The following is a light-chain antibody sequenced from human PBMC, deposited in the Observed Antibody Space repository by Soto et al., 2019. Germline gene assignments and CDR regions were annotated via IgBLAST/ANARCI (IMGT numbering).Light chain of an antibody. V-gene: IGLV1-44*01. J-gene: IGLJ1*01. CDR3: AAWDDSLNAYV. CDR1: VSNIGSNT. Sequence: QSVLTQPPSASGPAGQRVTISCSGSVSNIGSNTVNWYQHLPGTAPRYLIYSNDQRPSGVPDRVSGSKSGTSASLAISGLQSEDEADYYCAAWDDSLNAYVFGTGTKVTVL. CDR2: SND.